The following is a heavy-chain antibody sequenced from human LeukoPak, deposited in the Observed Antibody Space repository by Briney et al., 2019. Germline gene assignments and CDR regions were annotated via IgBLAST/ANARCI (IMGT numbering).Heavy chain of an antibody. D-gene: IGHD3-22*01. J-gene: IGHJ4*02. CDR3: ARLAKYYYDSSGYFDY. CDR2: IYYSGST. CDR1: GGSISSYY. V-gene: IGHV4-59*08. Sequence: SETLCLTCAVSGGSISSYYWSWIRQPRGKGLEGIGYIYYSGSTNYTPSLKSRVTISVDTSKNQFSLKLSSVPAADTAVYYCARLAKYYYDSSGYFDYWGQGTLVTVSS.